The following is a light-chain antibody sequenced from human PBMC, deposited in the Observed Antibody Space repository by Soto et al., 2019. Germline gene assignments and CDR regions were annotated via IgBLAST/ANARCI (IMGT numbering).Light chain of an antibody. V-gene: IGKV1-5*03. Sequence: DIPMTYTPSTLSASVGDRVTITSRASQSISRWLAWYQQKPGKAPKLLIYKASTLKSGVPSRFSGSGSGTDFTLTIIRLEPEDFVVYWCGQYDSLPRTFGQGTKVDIK. CDR3: GQYDSLPRT. J-gene: IGKJ1*01. CDR2: KAS. CDR1: QSISRW.